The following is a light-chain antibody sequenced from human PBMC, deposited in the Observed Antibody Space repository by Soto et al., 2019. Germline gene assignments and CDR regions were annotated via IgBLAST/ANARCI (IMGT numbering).Light chain of an antibody. CDR3: SSYTRSTLL. J-gene: IGLJ2*01. CDR2: EVT. V-gene: IGLV2-14*01. CDR1: SSDVGGYNY. Sequence: QSALTQPASVSGSPGQSITISCTGTSSDVGGYNYVSWYQQHPGKAPKLVIYEVTKRPSGVSNRFSGSKSGNTASLTISGLQAEDETDYYCSSYTRSTLLFGGGTKLTVL.